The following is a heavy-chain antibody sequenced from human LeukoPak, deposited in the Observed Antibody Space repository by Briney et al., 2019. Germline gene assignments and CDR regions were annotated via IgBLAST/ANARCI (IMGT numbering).Heavy chain of an antibody. Sequence: GASVKVSCKASGYTFTGYYMHWVRQAPGQGLEWMGIINPSGGSTSYTQKFQDRVTMTRDTSTSTVYMELSSLRSEDTAVYYCARSYFGDSKKGVFDIGGKGKMFTVSS. CDR1: GYTFTGYY. D-gene: IGHD4-17*01. J-gene: IGHJ3*02. CDR2: INPSGGST. CDR3: ARSYFGDSKKGVFDI. V-gene: IGHV1-46*01.